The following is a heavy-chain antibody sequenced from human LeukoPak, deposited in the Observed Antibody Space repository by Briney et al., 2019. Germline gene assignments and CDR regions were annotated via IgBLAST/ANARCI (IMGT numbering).Heavy chain of an antibody. V-gene: IGHV1-3*04. J-gene: IGHJ4*02. CDR2: INTGNGNT. Sequence: GASVKVSCKASGYIFTSYPIHWVRQAPGQRLEWMGWINTGNGNTKYSQRFEGRVTVTTDTSAAAAYMELSRLRSDDTAVYYCARGSYYGSGNDYWGQGTLVTVSS. D-gene: IGHD3-10*01. CDR3: ARGSYYGSGNDY. CDR1: GYIFTSYP.